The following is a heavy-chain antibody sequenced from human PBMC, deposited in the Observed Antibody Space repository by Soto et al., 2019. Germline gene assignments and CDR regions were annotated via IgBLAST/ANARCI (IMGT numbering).Heavy chain of an antibody. J-gene: IGHJ4*02. CDR3: AQGGADGFCSGGRCYFDY. CDR2: ISCNSNII. V-gene: IGHV3-9*01. D-gene: IGHD2-15*01. Sequence: EVQLVESGGGLVQPGRSLRLSCAASGFTFVDYAMNWVRRVPGKGLEWVSRISCNSNIIGYEDSVKGRFTISRDNAKNSLYLQMISLRPEDTALYYCAQGGADGFCSGGRCYFDYWGQGTLGTVSA. CDR1: GFTFVDYA.